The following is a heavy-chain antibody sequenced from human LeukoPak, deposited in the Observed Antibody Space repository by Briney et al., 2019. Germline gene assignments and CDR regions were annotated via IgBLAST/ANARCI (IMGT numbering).Heavy chain of an antibody. CDR3: AREPADPGHLVLLAVVGCMDV. CDR1: GASISSGSYY. V-gene: IGHV4-61*02. Sequence: PSETLSLTCTVSGASISSGSYYWSWIRQPAGKGLEWIGRIYTSGNTNYNPSLKSRVAISIDTSKNQFSLKLSSVTAADTAVYYCAREPADPGHLVLLAVVGCMDVWGNGTTVTVSS. CDR2: IYTSGNT. J-gene: IGHJ6*03. D-gene: IGHD4/OR15-4a*01.